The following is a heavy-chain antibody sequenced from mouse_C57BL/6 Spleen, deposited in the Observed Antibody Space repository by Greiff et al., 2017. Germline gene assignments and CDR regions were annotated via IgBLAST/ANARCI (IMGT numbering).Heavy chain of an antibody. J-gene: IGHJ1*03. Sequence: QVQLQQPGAELVRPGSSVKLSCKASGYTFTSYWMHWVKQRPIQGLEWIGNIDPSDSETHYNQKFKDKATLTVDKSSSTAYMQLSSLTSADSAVYYCARGDYYGSSYGYFDVWGTGTTVTVSS. D-gene: IGHD1-1*01. CDR1: GYTFTSYW. CDR3: ARGDYYGSSYGYFDV. CDR2: IDPSDSET. V-gene: IGHV1-52*01.